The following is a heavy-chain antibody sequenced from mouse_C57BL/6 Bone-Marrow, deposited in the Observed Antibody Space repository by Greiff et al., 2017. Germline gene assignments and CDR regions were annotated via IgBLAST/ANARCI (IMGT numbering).Heavy chain of an antibody. CDR1: GYTFTSYW. D-gene: IGHD1-1*01. CDR2: INPSNGGT. J-gene: IGHJ4*01. V-gene: IGHV1-53*01. Sequence: VQLQQSGTELVKPGASVKLSCKASGYTFTSYWMHWVKQRPGQGLEWIGNINPSNGGTNYNEKFKSKATLTVDKSSSTAYMQLSSLTSEDSAVYYCARADHPITTVVEGAMDYWGQGTSVTVSS. CDR3: ARADHPITTVVEGAMDY.